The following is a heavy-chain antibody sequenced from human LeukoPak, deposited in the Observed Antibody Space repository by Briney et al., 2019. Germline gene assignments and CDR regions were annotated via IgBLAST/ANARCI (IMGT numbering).Heavy chain of an antibody. V-gene: IGHV1-18*01. CDR1: GYTFTSYA. CDR3: ARERVIVVGVRFSDY. CDR2: ISANNGNT. D-gene: IGHD3-22*01. J-gene: IGHJ4*02. Sequence: GASVKVSCKASGYTFTSYAIIWVRQAPGQGLEWMGWISANNGNTNYAQKLQDRVTMTTDTSTSTAYMELRSLRSDDTAVYFCARERVIVVGVRFSDYWGQGTLVTVSS.